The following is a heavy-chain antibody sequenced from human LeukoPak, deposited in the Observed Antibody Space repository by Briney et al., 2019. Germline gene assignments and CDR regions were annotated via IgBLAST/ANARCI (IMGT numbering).Heavy chain of an antibody. Sequence: PGGSLRLSCAASGFTFSSYEMNWVRQAPGKGLEWVSYISSSGSTIYYADSVKGRFTISRDNSKNTLYLQMNSLRAEDTAVYYCARDGVLGIAARSWFDFWGQGTLVTVSS. CDR1: GFTFSSYE. D-gene: IGHD6-6*01. V-gene: IGHV3-48*03. CDR2: ISSSGSTI. CDR3: ARDGVLGIAARSWFDF. J-gene: IGHJ4*02.